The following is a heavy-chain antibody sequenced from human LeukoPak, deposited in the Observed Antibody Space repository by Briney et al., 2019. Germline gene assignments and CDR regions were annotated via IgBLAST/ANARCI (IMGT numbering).Heavy chain of an antibody. J-gene: IGHJ4*02. V-gene: IGHV4-34*01. CDR3: ARGPYYDFWLH. Sequence: SETLSLTCAVYGGSLSGYYWSWIRQPPGKGLEWIGEINHSGSTNYNPSLKSRVTISVDTSKNQFSLKLSSVTAADTAVYYCARGPYYDFWLHWGQGTLVTVSS. D-gene: IGHD3-3*01. CDR1: GGSLSGYY. CDR2: INHSGST.